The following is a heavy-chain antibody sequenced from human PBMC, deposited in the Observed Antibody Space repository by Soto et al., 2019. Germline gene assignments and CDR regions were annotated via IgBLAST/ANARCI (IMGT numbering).Heavy chain of an antibody. CDR2: INPNSGGT. V-gene: IGHV1-2*04. J-gene: IGHJ6*03. D-gene: IGHD5-12*01. CDR1: GYTFTGYY. Sequence: QVQLVQSGAEVKKPGASVKVSCKASGYTFTGYYMHWVRQAPGQGLEWMGWINPNSGGTNYAQKFQGWVTMTRDTSISTAYMELSRLRSDDTAVYYCARGGDIVATMEVAVALEYYYMDVWGKGTTVTVSS. CDR3: ARGGDIVATMEVAVALEYYYMDV.